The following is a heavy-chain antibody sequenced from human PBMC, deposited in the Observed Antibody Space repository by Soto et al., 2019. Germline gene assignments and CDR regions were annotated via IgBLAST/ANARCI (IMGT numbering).Heavy chain of an antibody. D-gene: IGHD4-17*01. CDR1: GFTFSSYD. V-gene: IGHV3-13*01. J-gene: IGHJ3*02. CDR3: ARGMTTVTTNDAFDI. Sequence: EVQLVESGGGLVQPGGSLRLSCAASGFTFSSYDMHWVRQATGKGLEWVSAIGTAGDTYYPGSVKGRFTISRENARNSVYLQRNSLRAGDTAVYYCARGMTTVTTNDAFDIWGQGTMVTVSS. CDR2: IGTAGDT.